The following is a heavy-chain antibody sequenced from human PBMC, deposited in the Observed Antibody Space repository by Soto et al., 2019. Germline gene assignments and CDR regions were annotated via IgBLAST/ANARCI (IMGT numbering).Heavy chain of an antibody. J-gene: IGHJ6*02. CDR1: GFTFSSYA. V-gene: IGHV3-30-3*01. D-gene: IGHD6-25*01. CDR3: ARVGTGYSSVQGGMDV. CDR2: ISHDGSNK. Sequence: GGSLRLSCAASGFTFSSYAMHWVRQAPGKGLEWVAVISHDGSNKYYADSVKGRFTISRDNSKNTLYLQMNSLRAEDTAVYCCARVGTGYSSVQGGMDVWGQGTTVTVSS.